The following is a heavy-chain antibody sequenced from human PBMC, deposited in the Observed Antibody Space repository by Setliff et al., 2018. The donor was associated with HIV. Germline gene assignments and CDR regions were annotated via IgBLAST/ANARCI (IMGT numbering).Heavy chain of an antibody. CDR1: GGTFNTYT. V-gene: IGHV1-69*16. D-gene: IGHD3-10*01. CDR3: ARAPRLTMIRGVFDY. Sequence: ASVKVSCKASGGTFNTYTITWVRQAPGQGLEWMGGIIPFTGTTNYAQKFQGRVTITTDESRSIVYMEVSSLRSEDTAVYYCARAPRLTMIRGVFDYWGQGTPVTVSS. CDR2: IIPFTGTT. J-gene: IGHJ4*02.